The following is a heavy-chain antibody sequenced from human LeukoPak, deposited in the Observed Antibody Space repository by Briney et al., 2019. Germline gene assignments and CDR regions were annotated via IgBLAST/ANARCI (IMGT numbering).Heavy chain of an antibody. CDR1: GGSISSSSYY. V-gene: IGHV4-39*07. Sequence: SETLSLTCTVSGGSISSSSYYWGWIRQPPGKGLEWIGSIYYSGSTYYNPSLKSRVTISVDTSKNQFSLKLSSVTAADTAVYYCTRQRGYNYGYSDYWGQGTLVTVSS. CDR3: TRQRGYNYGYSDY. D-gene: IGHD5-18*01. J-gene: IGHJ4*02. CDR2: IYYSGST.